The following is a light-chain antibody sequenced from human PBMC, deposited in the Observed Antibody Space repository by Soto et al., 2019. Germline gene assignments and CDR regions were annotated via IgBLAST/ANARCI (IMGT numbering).Light chain of an antibody. CDR1: QSVNSN. J-gene: IGKJ1*01. V-gene: IGKV3-15*01. CDR2: GAS. CDR3: HQYNNWPRT. Sequence: EIVMTQSPATLSVSPGERGTLSCRASQSVNSNLAWYQQKPGQAPRLLVYGASTRATGIPARFSGSGSGTEFTLTISSLQSEDLAIYYCHQYNNWPRTFGQGTKVEVK.